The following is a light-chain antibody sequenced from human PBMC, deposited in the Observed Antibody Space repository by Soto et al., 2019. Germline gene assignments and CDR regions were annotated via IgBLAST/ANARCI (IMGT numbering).Light chain of an antibody. J-gene: IGLJ1*01. CDR3: SSYTSDSSYV. Sequence: LTQPAAVSGSPGQSITISCTGTSSDVGLYDYVSWYQQHPGKAPQLMIYAVSNRPSGVSNRFSASKSGNTASLFISGLQAEDEADYYCSSYTSDSSYVFGSGTKVTVL. CDR1: SSDVGLYDY. V-gene: IGLV2-14*01. CDR2: AVS.